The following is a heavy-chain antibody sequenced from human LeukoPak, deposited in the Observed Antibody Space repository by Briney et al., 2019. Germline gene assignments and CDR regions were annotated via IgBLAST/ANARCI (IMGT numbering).Heavy chain of an antibody. CDR3: ASGRQLGY. V-gene: IGHV3-7*01. CDR2: IKEDGSEK. Sequence: QSGGSLRLSCAASRFTFSNYWMSWVRQAPGKGLEWVANIKEDGSEKYYVDSVKGRFTISRDNARNSLYLQMNSLRAEDTAVYYCASGRQLGYWGQGTLVTVSS. J-gene: IGHJ4*02. D-gene: IGHD6-13*01. CDR1: RFTFSNYW.